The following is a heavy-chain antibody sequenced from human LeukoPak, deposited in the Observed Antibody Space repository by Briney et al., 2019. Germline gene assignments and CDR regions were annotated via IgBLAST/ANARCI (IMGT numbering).Heavy chain of an antibody. V-gene: IGHV5-51*01. CDR1: GYSFTSYW. CDR3: ARQRDYYGPGSYYNAYVDY. D-gene: IGHD3-10*01. J-gene: IGHJ4*02. Sequence: GESLKISCKGSGYSFTSYWIGWVRQMPGNGLEWMGIIYPGDSDTRYSPSFQGQATTSADKSISTAYLQWSSLKASDTAMYYCARQRDYYGPGSYYNAYVDYWGQRTLVTVSS. CDR2: IYPGDSDT.